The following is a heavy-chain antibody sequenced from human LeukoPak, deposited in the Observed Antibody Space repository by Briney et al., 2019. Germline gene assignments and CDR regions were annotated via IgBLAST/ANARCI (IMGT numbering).Heavy chain of an antibody. CDR3: ARALGYDILTGYPPPTYYFDY. J-gene: IGHJ4*02. Sequence: SETLSLTCTVSGYSISSGYYWGWIRQPPGKGLEWIGSIYHSGSTCYNPSLKSRVTISVDTSKNQFSLKLSSVTAADTAVYYCARALGYDILTGYPPPTYYFDYWGQGTLVTVSS. D-gene: IGHD3-9*01. V-gene: IGHV4-38-2*02. CDR1: GYSISSGYY. CDR2: IYHSGST.